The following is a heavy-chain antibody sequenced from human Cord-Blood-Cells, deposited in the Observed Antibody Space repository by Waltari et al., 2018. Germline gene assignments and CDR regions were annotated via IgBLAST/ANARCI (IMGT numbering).Heavy chain of an antibody. Sequence: QVQLVQSGAEVKKPGSSVKVSCKASGGTFSSYAISWVRQAPGQGLEWMGGIIPSFGTANYGRKFQGRVTITADESTSTAYVELSSLRSEDTAGDYCARGPSQLGGAYYFDYWGQGTLVTVSS. CDR1: GGTFSSYA. V-gene: IGHV1-69*01. CDR2: IIPSFGTA. J-gene: IGHJ4*02. D-gene: IGHD7-27*01. CDR3: ARGPSQLGGAYYFDY.